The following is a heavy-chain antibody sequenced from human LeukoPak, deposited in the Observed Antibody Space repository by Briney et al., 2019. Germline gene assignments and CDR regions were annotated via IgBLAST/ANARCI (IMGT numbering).Heavy chain of an antibody. V-gene: IGHV4-30-2*01. CDR3: ARRHYGGNFNWFDP. CDR2: IYHSGST. Sequence: SQTLSLTCAVSGGSISSGGYSWSWIRQPPGKGLEWIGYIYHSGSTYYNPSLKSRVTISVDRSKNQFSLKLSSVTAADTAVYYCARRHYGGNFNWFDPWGQGILVTVSS. J-gene: IGHJ5*02. CDR1: GGSISSGGYS. D-gene: IGHD4-23*01.